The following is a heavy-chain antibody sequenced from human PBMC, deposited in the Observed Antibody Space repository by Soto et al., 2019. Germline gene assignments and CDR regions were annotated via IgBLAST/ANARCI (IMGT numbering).Heavy chain of an antibody. Sequence: ASVKVSCKASGYTFTSYAMHWVRQAPGQRLEWMGWINAGNGNTKYSQKFQGRVTMTRDTSTSTVYMELSSLRSEDTAVYYCARDGVAAASGGWFDPWGQGTLVTVSS. CDR2: INAGNGNT. J-gene: IGHJ5*02. CDR3: ARDGVAAASGGWFDP. V-gene: IGHV1-3*01. D-gene: IGHD6-13*01. CDR1: GYTFTSYA.